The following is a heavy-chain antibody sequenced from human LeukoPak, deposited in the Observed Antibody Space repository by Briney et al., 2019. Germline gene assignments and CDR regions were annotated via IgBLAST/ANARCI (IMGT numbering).Heavy chain of an antibody. V-gene: IGHV3-20*04. CDR3: ARTNFGVVNGYFDY. D-gene: IGHD3-3*01. Sequence: PGGSLRLSCAASGFTFDDYGMSWVRQASGKGLEWVSGINWNGGSTGYADSVKGRFTISRDNAKNSLYLQMNSLRAEDTALYYCARTNFGVVNGYFDYWGQGTLVTVSS. CDR1: GFTFDDYG. CDR2: INWNGGST. J-gene: IGHJ4*02.